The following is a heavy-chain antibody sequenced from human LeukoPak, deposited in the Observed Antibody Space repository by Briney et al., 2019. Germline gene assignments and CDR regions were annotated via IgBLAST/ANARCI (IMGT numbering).Heavy chain of an antibody. CDR1: GFTFSNAW. D-gene: IGHD3-22*01. CDR3: ARDQLQYYYDSSGFDY. CDR2: IKQDGSEK. J-gene: IGHJ4*02. Sequence: GGSLRLSCAASGFTFSNAWMSWVRQAPGKGLEWVANIKQDGSEKYYVDSVKGRFTISRDNAKNSLYLQMNSLRAEDTAVYYCARDQLQYYYDSSGFDYWGQGTLVTVSS. V-gene: IGHV3-7*01.